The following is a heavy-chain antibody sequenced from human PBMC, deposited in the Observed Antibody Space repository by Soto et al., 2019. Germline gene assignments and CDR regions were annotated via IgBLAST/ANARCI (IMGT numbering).Heavy chain of an antibody. CDR2: IDWDDDK. D-gene: IGHD3-10*01. CDR1: GFSLSTSGMC. CDR3: ARMPFYYYGSGKTPNYYYGMDV. Sequence: GSGPTLVDPTQTLTLTCTFSGFSLSTSGMCVSWIRQPPGKALEWLARIDWDDDKYYSTSLKTRLTISKDTSKNQVVLTMTNMDPVDTATYYCARMPFYYYGSGKTPNYYYGMDVWGQGTTVTVSS. V-gene: IGHV2-70*11. J-gene: IGHJ6*02.